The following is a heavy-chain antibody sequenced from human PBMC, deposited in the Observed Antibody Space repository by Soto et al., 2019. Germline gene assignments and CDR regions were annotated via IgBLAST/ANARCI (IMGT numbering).Heavy chain of an antibody. D-gene: IGHD4-4*01. CDR2: INHSGST. J-gene: IGHJ4*02. CDR3: ATHYYSNYDDYFDY. CDR1: GGSFSGYY. V-gene: IGHV4-34*01. Sequence: PSETLSLTCAVYGGSFSGYYWSWIRQPPGKGLEWIGEINHSGSTNYNPSLKSRVTISVDTSKNQFSLKLSSVTAADTAVYYCATHYYSNYDDYFDYWGQGTLVTVSS.